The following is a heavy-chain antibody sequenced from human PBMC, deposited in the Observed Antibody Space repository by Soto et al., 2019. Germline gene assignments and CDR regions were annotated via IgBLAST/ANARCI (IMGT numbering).Heavy chain of an antibody. Sequence: GGSLRLSCTASGFSLNTYSMNWVRQAPGKGLEWVSFINTNSKTIYYADSVKGRFTISRDTAKSSLYLQMSSLRDDDSALCYRVRDRVGGSFDIWGQGTMVTVSS. D-gene: IGHD1-26*01. CDR1: GFSLNTYS. J-gene: IGHJ3*02. V-gene: IGHV3-48*02. CDR2: INTNSKTI. CDR3: VRDRVGGSFDI.